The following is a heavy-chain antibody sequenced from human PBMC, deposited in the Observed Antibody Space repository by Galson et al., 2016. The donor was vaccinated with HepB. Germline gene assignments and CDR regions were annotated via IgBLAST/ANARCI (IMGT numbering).Heavy chain of an antibody. D-gene: IGHD3-16*02. Sequence: SVKVSCKASGYSFSAYGVTWVRQAPGQGLEWVGTISGSSGNTKYAQRFQIRVTLTRDTSTTTANMELRSLQSDDTAVYYCAKDVLFDFVWDNYRRGYRFGLDIWGQGTTVTVSS. CDR2: ISGSSGNT. V-gene: IGHV1-18*01. CDR1: GYSFSAYG. J-gene: IGHJ6*02. CDR3: AKDVLFDFVWDNYRRGYRFGLDI.